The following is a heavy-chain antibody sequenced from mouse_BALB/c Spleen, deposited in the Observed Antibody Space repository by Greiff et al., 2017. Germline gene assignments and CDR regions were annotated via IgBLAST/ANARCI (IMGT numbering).Heavy chain of an antibody. J-gene: IGHJ1*01. CDR3: ARSYGSGYFDV. CDR2: ISTYYGNT. Sequence: QVQLQQSGPELVRPGVSVKISCKGSGYTFTDYAMHWVKQSHAKSLEWIGVISTYYGNTNYNQKFKGKATMTVDKSSSTAYMELARLTSEDSAIYYCARSYGSGYFDVWGAGTTVTVSA. V-gene: IGHV1-67*01. D-gene: IGHD1-1*01. CDR1: GYTFTDYA.